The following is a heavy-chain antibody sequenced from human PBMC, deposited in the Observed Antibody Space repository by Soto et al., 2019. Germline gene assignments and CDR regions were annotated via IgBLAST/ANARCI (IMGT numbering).Heavy chain of an antibody. Sequence: QVQLQESGPGLVKPSQTLSLTCTVSGGSISSGDYYWSWIRQHPGKGLEWIGYIYYSGSTYHNPSLKRRVTISVDTSKNQFSLKLSSVTAADTAVYYCARWWSGSRQGFDPWGQGTLVTVSS. J-gene: IGHJ5*02. D-gene: IGHD3-3*01. CDR1: GGSISSGDYY. CDR2: IYYSGST. V-gene: IGHV4-31*03. CDR3: ARWWSGSRQGFDP.